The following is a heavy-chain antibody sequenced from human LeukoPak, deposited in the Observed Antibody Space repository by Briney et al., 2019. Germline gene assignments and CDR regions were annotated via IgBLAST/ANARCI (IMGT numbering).Heavy chain of an antibody. CDR2: IYYSGST. V-gene: IGHV4-31*03. CDR3: ARSEVPATATDY. Sequence: SETLSLTCTVSGGSISSGGYYWSWIRQHPGKGLEWIGYIYYSGSTYYNPSLKSRVTISVDTSKNQFSLKLSSVTAADTAMYYCARSEVPATATDYWGQGTLVTVSS. J-gene: IGHJ4*02. CDR1: GGSISSGGYY. D-gene: IGHD2-2*01.